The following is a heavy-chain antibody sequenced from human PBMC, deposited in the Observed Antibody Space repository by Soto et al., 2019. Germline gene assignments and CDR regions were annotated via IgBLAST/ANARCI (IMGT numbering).Heavy chain of an antibody. CDR1: GGSVSSGDYY. V-gene: IGHV4-61*08. J-gene: IGHJ4*02. CDR2: IYYTGGT. CDR3: ARAYCSGGSCYYLDY. D-gene: IGHD2-15*01. Sequence: QVQLQESGPGLVKPSETLSLTCTVSGGSVSSGDYYWSWIRQPPGKGLEGIGYIYYTGGTNYNPSLKSRVTISKDTSKNEFSLKLTSLTAADTAVYYCARAYCSGGSCYYLDYWGQGTLVTVSS.